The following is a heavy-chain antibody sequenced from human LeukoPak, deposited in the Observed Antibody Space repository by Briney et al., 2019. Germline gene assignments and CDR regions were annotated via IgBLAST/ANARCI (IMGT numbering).Heavy chain of an antibody. V-gene: IGHV3-23*01. Sequence: GGSLRLSCAASGFTFRNYAMSWVRQAPGKGLEWVSAIGNSDGSKFYADSVQGRFTISRDNSKNTLYLQINSLRVEDTAVYYCAISPSRVVIDNYWGQGTLVTVSS. J-gene: IGHJ4*02. D-gene: IGHD3-3*01. CDR1: GFTFRNYA. CDR2: IGNSDGSK. CDR3: AISPSRVVIDNY.